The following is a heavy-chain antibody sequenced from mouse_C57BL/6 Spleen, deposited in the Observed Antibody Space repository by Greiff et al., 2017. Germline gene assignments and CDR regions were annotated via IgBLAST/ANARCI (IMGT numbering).Heavy chain of an antibody. CDR2: ISSGGGYT. Sequence: EVQVVESGGDLVKPGGSLKLSCAASGFTFSSYGMSWVRQTPDKRLEWVGTISSGGGYTYYPDSVKGRFTIARDNAKNTLYLQMSSLKSEDTAMYYCAKFINAMDDWGQGTSVTVSS. CDR1: GFTFSSYG. V-gene: IGHV5-6*01. J-gene: IGHJ4*01. D-gene: IGHD1-1*01. CDR3: AKFINAMDD.